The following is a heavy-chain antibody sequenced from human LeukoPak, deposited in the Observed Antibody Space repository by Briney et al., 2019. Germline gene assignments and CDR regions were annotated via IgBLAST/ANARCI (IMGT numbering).Heavy chain of an antibody. D-gene: IGHD3-10*01. CDR3: ASYRGGSGSYLGRYLNY. CDR2: INACNGNT. CDR1: GYTFPRYA. V-gene: IGHV1-3*01. J-gene: IGHJ4*02. Sequence: GASVKVSCQASGYTFPRYAMHWVRQAPGQRVEWMGWINACNGNTKYSQKFLGRVTITRDTAASTAYMELSSLRSEDTAVYYCASYRGGSGSYLGRYLNYWGQGTLVTVSS.